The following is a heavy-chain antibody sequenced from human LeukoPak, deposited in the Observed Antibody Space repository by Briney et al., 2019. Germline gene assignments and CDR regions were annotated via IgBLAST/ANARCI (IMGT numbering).Heavy chain of an antibody. J-gene: IGHJ4*02. CDR3: AAGITMIVVLRY. CDR1: GFTFSSYA. CDR2: ISGSGGST. V-gene: IGHV3-23*01. Sequence: GGSLRLSCAASGFTFSSYAMSWVRQAPGKGLEWVSAISGSGGSTYYADSVKGRFTISRDNSKNTLYLQMNSLRAEDTAVYYCAAGITMIVVLRYWGQGTLVTVSS. D-gene: IGHD3-22*01.